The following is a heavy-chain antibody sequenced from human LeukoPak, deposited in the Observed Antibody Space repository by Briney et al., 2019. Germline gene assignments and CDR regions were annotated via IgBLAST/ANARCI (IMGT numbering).Heavy chain of an antibody. Sequence: SETLSLTCTVSGGSISSYYWSWIRQPPGKGLEWIGYIYYSGSTNYNPSLKSQVTISVDTSKNQFSLKLSSVTAADTAVYYCARDDTAMVPDYWGQGTLVTVSS. CDR3: ARDDTAMVPDY. J-gene: IGHJ4*02. CDR2: IYYSGST. CDR1: GGSISSYY. V-gene: IGHV4-59*01. D-gene: IGHD5-18*01.